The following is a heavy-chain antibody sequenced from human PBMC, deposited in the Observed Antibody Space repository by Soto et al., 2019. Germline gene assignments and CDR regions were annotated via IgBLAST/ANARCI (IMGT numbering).Heavy chain of an antibody. Sequence: GGSLRLSCAASGFTFNIYAMTWVRQAPGKGLEWVSAISRYGDITYYADSVEGRFTISRDNSKNTLYLQMNSLRAEDTSVYYFAKDRYLDHDSRGYLFDNWGQGTLVTVSS. J-gene: IGHJ4*02. D-gene: IGHD3-22*01. CDR1: GFTFNIYA. V-gene: IGHV3-23*01. CDR2: ISRYGDIT. CDR3: AKDRYLDHDSRGYLFDN.